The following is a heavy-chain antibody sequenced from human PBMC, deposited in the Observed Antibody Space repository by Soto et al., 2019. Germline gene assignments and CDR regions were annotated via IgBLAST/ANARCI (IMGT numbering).Heavy chain of an antibody. Sequence: QVQLVQSGAEVKKPGASVKVSCKASGYIFTNHYIHWVRQAPGQGLEWMGIINPSGGSTNYLQKFQSRVTMTRDTSTRTFYMEPRSLRPEDTAVYFSARSDYYESSGFYYDYWGQGTLVTVSS. J-gene: IGHJ4*02. V-gene: IGHV1-46*01. CDR3: ARSDYYESSGFYYDY. CDR1: GYIFTNHY. CDR2: INPSGGST. D-gene: IGHD3-22*01.